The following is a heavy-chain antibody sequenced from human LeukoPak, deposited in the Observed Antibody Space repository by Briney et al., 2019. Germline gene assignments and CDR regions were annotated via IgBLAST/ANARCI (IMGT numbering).Heavy chain of an antibody. Sequence: SETLSLTCAVYGGSFSGYYWSWIRQPPGKGLEWIGEINHGGSTNYNPSLKSRVTISVDTSKNQFSLKLSSVTAADTAVYYCASGRRYYYDSSGYYSGFLYYGMDVWGQGTTVTVSS. CDR3: ASGRRYYYDSSGYYSGFLYYGMDV. CDR2: INHGGST. CDR1: GGSFSGYY. J-gene: IGHJ6*02. V-gene: IGHV4-34*01. D-gene: IGHD3-22*01.